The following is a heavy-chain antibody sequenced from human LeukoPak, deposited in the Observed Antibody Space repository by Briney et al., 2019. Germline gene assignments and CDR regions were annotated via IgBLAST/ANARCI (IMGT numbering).Heavy chain of an antibody. Sequence: SETLSLTCAVYGGSFSGYYWSWIRQPPGKGLEWIGEINHSGSTNYNPSLKSRVTISVDTSKNQFSLKLGSVTAADTAVYYCARGGSNYYGSGSYRRNWFDPWGQGTLVTVSS. D-gene: IGHD3-10*01. CDR1: GGSFSGYY. CDR3: ARGGSNYYGSGSYRRNWFDP. V-gene: IGHV4-34*01. J-gene: IGHJ5*02. CDR2: INHSGST.